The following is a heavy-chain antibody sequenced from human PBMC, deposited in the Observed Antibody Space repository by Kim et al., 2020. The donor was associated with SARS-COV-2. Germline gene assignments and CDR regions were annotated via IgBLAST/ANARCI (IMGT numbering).Heavy chain of an antibody. CDR1: GGSISSGGYY. CDR3: ARVGSGKWFGELLHIDY. D-gene: IGHD3-10*01. Sequence: SETLSLTCTVSGGSISSGGYYWSWIRQHPGKGLEWIGYIYYSGSTYYNPSLKSRVTISVVTSKNQFSLKLSSVTAADTAVYYCARVGSGKWFGELLHIDYWGQGTLVTVSS. J-gene: IGHJ4*02. CDR2: IYYSGST. V-gene: IGHV4-31*03.